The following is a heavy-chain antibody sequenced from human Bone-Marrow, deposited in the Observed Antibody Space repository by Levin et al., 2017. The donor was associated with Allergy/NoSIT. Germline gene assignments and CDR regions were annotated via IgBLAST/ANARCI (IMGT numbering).Heavy chain of an antibody. V-gene: IGHV3-48*01. CDR1: GFTFSTYG. J-gene: IGHJ3*02. CDR3: ARDEESFGDAFDI. D-gene: IGHD3-16*01. Sequence: GGSLRLSCAASGFTFSTYGMIWVRQAPGKGLEWVSYISARKTTMYYADSVKGRFTISRDDAKNTLYLQISSLRAEDTAVYFCARDEESFGDAFDIWGQGTTVTVSS. CDR2: ISARKTTM.